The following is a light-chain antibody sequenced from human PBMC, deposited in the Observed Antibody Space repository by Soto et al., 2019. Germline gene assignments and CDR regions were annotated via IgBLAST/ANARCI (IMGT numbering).Light chain of an antibody. J-gene: IGKJ1*01. Sequence: DIVLINKPATLSLSPGERATLSCRASQSVSSYLAWYQQKPGQAPRLLIYDASNRATGIPARFSGSGSGTDFTLTIISLEPEDFAVYYCQQRSIWLKRFG. CDR1: QSVSSY. CDR2: DAS. CDR3: QQRSIWLKR. V-gene: IGKV3-11*01.